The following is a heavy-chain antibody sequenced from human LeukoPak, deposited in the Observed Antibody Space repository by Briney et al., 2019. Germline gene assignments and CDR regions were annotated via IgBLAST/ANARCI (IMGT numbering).Heavy chain of an antibody. CDR1: GYSFTSYW. Sequence: GESLKISLKGSGYSFTSYWIDWVRQMPGKGLEWVGIIYPYDSYTRYSPSFQGQGTISVDNSITTAYLQWSSLKASDTAMYYCARLGASRVTAAGHYFTYWGQGTLVTVSS. CDR3: ARLGASRVTAAGHYFTY. V-gene: IGHV5-51*01. D-gene: IGHD6-13*01. J-gene: IGHJ4*02. CDR2: IYPYDSYT.